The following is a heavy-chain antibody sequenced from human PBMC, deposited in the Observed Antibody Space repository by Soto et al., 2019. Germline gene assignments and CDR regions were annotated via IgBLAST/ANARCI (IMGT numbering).Heavy chain of an antibody. J-gene: IGHJ3*02. CDR1: GGSISSGDYY. CDR3: ARSHDSSGWLGDAFDI. Sequence: QVQLQESGPGLVKPSQTLSLTCTVSGGSISSGDYYWSWIRQPPGKGLEWIGYIYYSGSTYYNPPLKSRVTISVDTSKNQFSLKLSSVTAADTAVYYCARSHDSSGWLGDAFDIWGQGTMVTVSS. D-gene: IGHD6-19*01. V-gene: IGHV4-30-4*01. CDR2: IYYSGST.